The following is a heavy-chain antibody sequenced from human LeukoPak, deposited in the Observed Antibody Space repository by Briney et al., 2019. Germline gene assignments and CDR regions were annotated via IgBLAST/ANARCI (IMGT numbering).Heavy chain of an antibody. CDR3: ARHEGDGDHFDY. D-gene: IGHD2-21*02. Sequence: PSETLSLTCSVPGGSISSYYWSWIRQPPGKGLEWIGYIYFSGRTNYSPSLQSRVTISVDTSKNQFSLRLNSMTTADTAVYFCARHEGDGDHFDYWGQGTLVTVSS. CDR2: IYFSGRT. V-gene: IGHV4-59*08. J-gene: IGHJ4*02. CDR1: GGSISSYY.